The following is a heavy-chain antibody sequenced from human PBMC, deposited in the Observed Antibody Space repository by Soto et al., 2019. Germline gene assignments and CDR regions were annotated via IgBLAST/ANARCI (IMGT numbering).Heavy chain of an antibody. CDR1: GYSFTSYW. Sequence: GESLKISCKGSGYSFTSYWISWVRQMPGKGLEWMGRIDPSDSYTNYSPSFQGHVTISADKSISTAYLQWSSLKASDTAMYYCARPVQDIVVVVANYGMDVWGQGTTVTVSS. D-gene: IGHD2-15*01. J-gene: IGHJ6*02. CDR3: ARPVQDIVVVVANYGMDV. CDR2: IDPSDSYT. V-gene: IGHV5-10-1*01.